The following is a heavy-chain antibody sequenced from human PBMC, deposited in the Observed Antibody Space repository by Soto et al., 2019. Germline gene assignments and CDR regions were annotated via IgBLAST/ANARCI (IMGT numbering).Heavy chain of an antibody. CDR3: ATSVNSAMAFDY. D-gene: IGHD5-18*01. Sequence: GASAKVSCKASGYTFTHYYIHWVRQAPGQGLEWMGIINPNGGITTYAQKFRAGFSMTRDTSTSTVYLELSSLRSEDSAVYYCATSVNSAMAFDYRGQGTPRTGSS. CDR1: GYTFTHYY. V-gene: IGHV1-46*01. CDR2: INPNGGIT. J-gene: IGHJ4*02.